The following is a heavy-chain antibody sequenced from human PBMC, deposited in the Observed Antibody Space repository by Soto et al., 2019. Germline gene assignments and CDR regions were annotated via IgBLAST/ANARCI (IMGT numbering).Heavy chain of an antibody. CDR1: GGSISSYY. D-gene: IGHD1-26*01. CDR2: IYYSGRT. CDR3: ARGGGRYWYVDL. J-gene: IGHJ2*01. V-gene: IGHV4-59*01. Sequence: QVQLQESGPGLVKPSETLSLTCTVYGGSISSYYWSWIRQPPGKGLEWIGYIYYSGRTIYNPSLKSRVTISVDTAVDTSKNQFSLNLSSVTAADTAVYDCARGGGRYWYVDLWGRGTLV.